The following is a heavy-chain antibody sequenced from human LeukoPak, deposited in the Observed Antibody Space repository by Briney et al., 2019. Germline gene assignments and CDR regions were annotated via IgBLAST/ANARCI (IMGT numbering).Heavy chain of an antibody. CDR1: GFTFSSYE. CDR3: ARREYCSGGSCKGFDP. D-gene: IGHD2-15*01. Sequence: TGGSLRLSCAASGFTFSSYEMNWVRQAPGKGLEWVSYISSSGSTIYHADSVKGRFTISRDNAKNSLYLQMNSLRAEDTAVYYCARREYCSGGSCKGFDPWGQGTLVTVSS. V-gene: IGHV3-48*03. J-gene: IGHJ5*02. CDR2: ISSSGSTI.